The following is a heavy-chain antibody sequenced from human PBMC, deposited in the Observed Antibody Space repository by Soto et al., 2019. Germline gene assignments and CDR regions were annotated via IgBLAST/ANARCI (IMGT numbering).Heavy chain of an antibody. CDR1: GFTFSSYG. CDR3: AKDHEQLSYYYYYGMDV. V-gene: IGHV3-30*18. D-gene: IGHD2-2*01. CDR2: ISYDGSNK. J-gene: IGHJ6*02. Sequence: PGGSLRLSCAASGFTFSSYGMHWVRQAPGKGLEWVAVISYDGSNKYYADSVKGRFTISRDNSKNTLYLQMNSLRAEDTAVYYCAKDHEQLSYYYYYGMDVWGQGTTVTVSS.